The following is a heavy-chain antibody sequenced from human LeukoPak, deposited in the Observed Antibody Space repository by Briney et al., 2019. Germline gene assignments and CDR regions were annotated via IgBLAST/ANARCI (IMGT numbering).Heavy chain of an antibody. CDR1: GGSISSSSYY. D-gene: IGHD3-10*01. V-gene: IGHV4-39*01. Sequence: SETLSLTCTVSGGSISSSSYYWGWIRQPPGKGLEWIGSIYYSGSTYYNPSLKSRVTISVDTSKNQFSLKLSSVTAADTAVYYCARHEGELWFGELLHFDIWGQGTMVTVSS. J-gene: IGHJ3*02. CDR3: ARHEGELWFGELLHFDI. CDR2: IYYSGST.